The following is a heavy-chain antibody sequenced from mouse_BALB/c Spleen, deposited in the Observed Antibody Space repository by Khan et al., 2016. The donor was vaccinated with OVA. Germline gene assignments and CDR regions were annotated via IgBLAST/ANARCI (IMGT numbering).Heavy chain of an antibody. D-gene: IGHD2-1*01. CDR1: GYTFTSYY. V-gene: IGHV1S81*02. Sequence: VQLQQSGAELVKPGASVKLSCKASGYTFTSYYMYWVKQRPGQGLEWIGEINPSDGDTNFNEKFKSKATLTVEKSSSTAYMQLSSLTSEDSAVYDCTRSGYGTFAYWGQGTLVTVSA. CDR2: INPSDGDT. CDR3: TRSGYGTFAY. J-gene: IGHJ3*01.